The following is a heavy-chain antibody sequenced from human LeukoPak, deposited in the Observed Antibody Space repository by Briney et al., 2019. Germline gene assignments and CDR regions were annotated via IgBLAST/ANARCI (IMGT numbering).Heavy chain of an antibody. D-gene: IGHD6-6*01. J-gene: IGHJ4*02. CDR3: ATDPEYSSSSPPGY. CDR1: GYTFTSYY. Sequence: ASVKVSSKASGYTFTSYYMHWVRQAPGKGLEWMGGFDPEDGETIYAQKFQGRVTMTEDTSTDTAYMELSSLRSEDTAVYYCATDPEYSSSSPPGYWGQGTLVTVSS. CDR2: FDPEDGET. V-gene: IGHV1-24*01.